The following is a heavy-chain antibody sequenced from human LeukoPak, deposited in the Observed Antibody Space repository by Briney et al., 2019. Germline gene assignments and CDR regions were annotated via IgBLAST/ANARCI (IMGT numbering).Heavy chain of an antibody. V-gene: IGHV3-74*01. J-gene: IGHJ3*02. Sequence: GGSLRLSCAASRFTFSNYWLHWVRQAPGKGLVWVSRIYNDGSSTSYADSVKGRFTISRDNAQSTLYLQMNSLRAEDTAVYYCARVRGGSGRSYAADAFDIWGQGTMVTVSS. CDR2: IYNDGSST. CDR1: RFTFSNYW. D-gene: IGHD1-26*01. CDR3: ARVRGGSGRSYAADAFDI.